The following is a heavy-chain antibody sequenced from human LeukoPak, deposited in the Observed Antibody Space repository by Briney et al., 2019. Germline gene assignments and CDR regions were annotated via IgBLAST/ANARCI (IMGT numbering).Heavy chain of an antibody. D-gene: IGHD3-10*01. Sequence: SETLSLTCTVSGGSISSYYWSWIRQPPGKGLEWIGYIYYSGSTNYNPSLKSRVTISVDTSKNQFSLKLSSVAAADTAVYYCARDPWYYYGSGSYYPWGQGTLVTVSS. J-gene: IGHJ5*02. V-gene: IGHV4-59*01. CDR1: GGSISSYY. CDR2: IYYSGST. CDR3: ARDPWYYYGSGSYYP.